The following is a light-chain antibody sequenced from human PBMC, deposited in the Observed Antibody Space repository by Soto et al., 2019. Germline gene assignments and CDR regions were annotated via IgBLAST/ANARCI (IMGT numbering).Light chain of an antibody. CDR2: WAS. Sequence: DIVMTQSPDSLAVSLGERATINCKSSQSVLYSSNNKNYLAWYQQKPGQPPKLLIYWASTREAGVPVRFSGSGSGTDFTLTISSLQAEDVAVYYCQQYYSTPLTFGGGTKVEIK. J-gene: IGKJ4*01. CDR3: QQYYSTPLT. V-gene: IGKV4-1*01. CDR1: QSVLYSSNNKNY.